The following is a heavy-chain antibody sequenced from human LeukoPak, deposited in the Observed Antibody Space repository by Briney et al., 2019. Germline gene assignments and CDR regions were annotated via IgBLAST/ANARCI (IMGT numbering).Heavy chain of an antibody. V-gene: IGHV3-21*01. CDR1: GFTFSSNS. Sequence: GGSLRLSCAASGFTFSSNSMNWVRQAPGKGLEWVSSITDSSSYTYYADSVKGRFTISRDNAKNSLYLQMNSLRAEDTAVYYCAREGYYSGMDVWGQGTTVTVSS. CDR2: ITDSSSYT. J-gene: IGHJ6*02. CDR3: AREGYYSGMDV.